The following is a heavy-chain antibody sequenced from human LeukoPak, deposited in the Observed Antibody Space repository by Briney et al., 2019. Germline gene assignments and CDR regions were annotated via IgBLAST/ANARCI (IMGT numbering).Heavy chain of an antibody. CDR1: AYTFTGYY. V-gene: IGHV1-2*02. D-gene: IGHD2-2*02. CDR2: INPNNGDT. CDR3: AKDRGRDIPAWFDP. Sequence: ASVKVSCKASAYTFTGYYIHWVRQAPGQGLEWMGWINPNNGDTNYAQNFQGRVTMTRNTSISTAYMELSSLRSEDTAVYYCAKDRGRDIPAWFDPWGQGTLVTVSS. J-gene: IGHJ5*02.